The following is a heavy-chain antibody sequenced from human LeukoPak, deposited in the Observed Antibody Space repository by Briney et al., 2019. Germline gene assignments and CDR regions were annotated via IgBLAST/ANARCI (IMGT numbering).Heavy chain of an antibody. CDR1: GFIFSNYA. V-gene: IGHV3-30*04. D-gene: IGHD4-17*01. CDR2: ISFDGSNI. J-gene: IGHJ5*02. Sequence: GGSLRLSCAASGFIFSNYAMHWVRQAPGKGLDWVAVISFDGSNIYYADSAKGRFTISRDNSKNTLYLQMNSLRAEDTALYYCAREVPYGDYQDGEGFDPWGQGTLVTVSS. CDR3: AREVPYGDYQDGEGFDP.